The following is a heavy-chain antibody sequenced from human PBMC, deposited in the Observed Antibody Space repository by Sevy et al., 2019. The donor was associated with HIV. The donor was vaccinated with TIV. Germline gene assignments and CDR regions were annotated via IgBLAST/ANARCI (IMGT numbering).Heavy chain of an antibody. CDR3: AREYSISWYYFDY. Sequence: ASVKVSCKASGGTFSSYAISWVRQAPGQGLEWMGGIIPIFGTANYAQKFQGRITITADESTSTAYMELGSLRSEDTAVYYCAREYSISWYYFDYWGQGTLVTVSS. CDR2: IIPIFGTA. D-gene: IGHD6-13*01. V-gene: IGHV1-69*13. CDR1: GGTFSSYA. J-gene: IGHJ4*02.